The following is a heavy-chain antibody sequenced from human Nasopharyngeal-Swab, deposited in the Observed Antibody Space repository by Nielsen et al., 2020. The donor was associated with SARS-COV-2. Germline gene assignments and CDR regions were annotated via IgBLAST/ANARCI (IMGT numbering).Heavy chain of an antibody. J-gene: IGHJ4*02. D-gene: IGHD5-18*01. Sequence: GGSLRLSCKGSGYSFTSYWISWVRQMPGKDLEWMGRIDPSDSYTNYSPSFQGHVTISADKSISTAYLQWSSLKASDTAMYYCARVKDTAMVKFLDYWGQGTLVTVSS. V-gene: IGHV5-10-1*01. CDR3: ARVKDTAMVKFLDY. CDR1: GYSFTSYW. CDR2: IDPSDSYT.